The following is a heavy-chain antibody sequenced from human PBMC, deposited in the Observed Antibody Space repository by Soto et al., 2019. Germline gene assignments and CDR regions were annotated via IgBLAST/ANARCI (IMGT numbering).Heavy chain of an antibody. J-gene: IGHJ3*02. Sequence: QVQLVQSGAEVKKPGASVKVSCKASGYTFTSYGISWVRQAPGQGLEWMGWISAYNGDTNYAQKLQGRVTMTTDTSTNTAYMELRSLRSDDTAVYYCARDDVRWLNPHDAFDIWGQGTMVTVSS. CDR1: GYTFTSYG. CDR3: ARDDVRWLNPHDAFDI. V-gene: IGHV1-18*01. D-gene: IGHD4-17*01. CDR2: ISAYNGDT.